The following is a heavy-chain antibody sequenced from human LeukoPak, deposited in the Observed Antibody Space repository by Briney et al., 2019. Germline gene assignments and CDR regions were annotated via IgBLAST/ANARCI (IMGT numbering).Heavy chain of an antibody. CDR3: AKGYGSGSYYTYYFDY. D-gene: IGHD3-10*01. CDR1: GFTFNSYA. CDR2: ISGSGGST. V-gene: IGHV3-23*01. J-gene: IGHJ4*02. Sequence: GGSLRLSCAASGFTFNSYAMSWVRQAPGKGLEWVSAISGSGGSTYYADSVKGRFTISRDNSKNTLYLQMNSLRAEDTAVYYCAKGYGSGSYYTYYFDYWGQGTLVTVSS.